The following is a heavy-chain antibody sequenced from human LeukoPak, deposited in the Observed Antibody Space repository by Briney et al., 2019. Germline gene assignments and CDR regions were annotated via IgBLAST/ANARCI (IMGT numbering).Heavy chain of an antibody. V-gene: IGHV4-39*01. CDR2: IYYSVST. D-gene: IGHD3-9*01. CDR3: ARVDFSRSVDY. Sequence: SETLSLTCTVSGGSISSSSYYWGWIRQPPGKGLEWIGSIYYSVSTYYNPSLKSRVTISVDTSKNQFSLKLSSVTAADTAVYYCARVDFSRSVDYWGQGTLVTVSP. J-gene: IGHJ4*02. CDR1: GGSISSSSYY.